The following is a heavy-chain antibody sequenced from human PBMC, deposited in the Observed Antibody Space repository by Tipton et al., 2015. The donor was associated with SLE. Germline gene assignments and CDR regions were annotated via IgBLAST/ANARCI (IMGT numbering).Heavy chain of an antibody. V-gene: IGHV4-59*01. J-gene: IGHJ4*02. D-gene: IGHD7-27*01. CDR3: ARGAGDPGYFDY. CDR2: MQYSGST. CDR1: GGSFSSYY. Sequence: TLSLTCAVYGGSFSSYYWTWIRQPPGRGLEWIGYMQYSGSTNLSPSLKSRVTISIDKSKNQFSLSLNSVTAADTAVYYCARGAGDPGYFDYWGQGTLVTVSS.